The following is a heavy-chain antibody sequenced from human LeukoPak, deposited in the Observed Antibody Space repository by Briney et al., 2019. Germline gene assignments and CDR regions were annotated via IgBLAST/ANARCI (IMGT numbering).Heavy chain of an antibody. CDR3: AYTPWGYSSSFDY. D-gene: IGHD6-13*01. CDR2: ISGSSGST. CDR1: GFTFSSYP. V-gene: IGHV3-23*01. J-gene: IGHJ4*02. Sequence: GGSLRLSCAASGFTFSSYPMSWVRQAPGKGLEWVSAISGSSGSTYYADCVKGRFTISRDNSKNTLYLQMNSLRAEDTAVYYCAYTPWGYSSSFDYWGQGTLVTVSS.